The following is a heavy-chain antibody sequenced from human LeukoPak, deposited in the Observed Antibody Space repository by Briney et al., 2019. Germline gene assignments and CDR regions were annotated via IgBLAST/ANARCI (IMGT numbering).Heavy chain of an antibody. Sequence: GGSLRLSCVASGFTFSSYAMSWVRQAPGKGLEWVSGISGSGASTYYADSVKGRFTISRDNAKNTLYLQMNSLTAEDTAVYYCVRDLGGRSGHWGQGTLVTVSS. D-gene: IGHD1-26*01. CDR2: ISGSGAST. J-gene: IGHJ4*02. CDR1: GFTFSSYA. CDR3: VRDLGGRSGH. V-gene: IGHV3-23*01.